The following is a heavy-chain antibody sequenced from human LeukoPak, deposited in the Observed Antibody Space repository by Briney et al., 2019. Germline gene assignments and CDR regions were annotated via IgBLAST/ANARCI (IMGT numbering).Heavy chain of an antibody. J-gene: IGHJ4*02. CDR2: ISGGGGST. Sequence: GGSLRLSCAASGFTFSSYAMTWVRQGPGKGLEWVSDISGGGGSTYYADSVKGRFTISRDNSKNTLYLQMDSLRAEDTAVYYCAKDEGALDYWGQGTLVTVSS. D-gene: IGHD1-26*01. CDR1: GFTFSSYA. V-gene: IGHV3-23*01. CDR3: AKDEGALDY.